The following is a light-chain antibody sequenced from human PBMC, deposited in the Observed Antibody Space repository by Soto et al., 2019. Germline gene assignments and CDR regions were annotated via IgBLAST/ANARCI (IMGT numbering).Light chain of an antibody. J-gene: IGKJ1*01. V-gene: IGKV1-27*01. CDR1: QGISNY. CDR3: QQYNSYWT. Sequence: IQMTQSPSSLSTSVGDRVTITCRASQGISNYLAWYQQKPGKVPKLLIYAASTLQSGVPSRFSGSGSGTEFTLTISSLQTDDFSTYYCQQYNSYWTFGQGTKVDIK. CDR2: AAS.